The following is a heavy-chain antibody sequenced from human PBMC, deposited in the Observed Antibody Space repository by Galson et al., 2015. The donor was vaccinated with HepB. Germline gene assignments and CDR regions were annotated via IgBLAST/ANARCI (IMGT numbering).Heavy chain of an antibody. CDR2: ISSNGGST. V-gene: IGHV3-64D*06. Sequence: SLRLSCAASGFTFSSYAMHWVRQAPGKGLEYVSAISSNGGSTYYADSVKGRFTISRDNSKNTLYLQMSSLRAKDTAVYYCVNGPIVVVPAARTHYYYGMDVWGQGTTVTVTS. CDR3: VNGPIVVVPAARTHYYYGMDV. D-gene: IGHD2-2*01. CDR1: GFTFSSYA. J-gene: IGHJ6*02.